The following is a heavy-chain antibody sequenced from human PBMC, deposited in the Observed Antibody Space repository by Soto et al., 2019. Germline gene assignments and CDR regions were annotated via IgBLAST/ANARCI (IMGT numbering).Heavy chain of an antibody. D-gene: IGHD5-12*01. CDR1: GFTFSSHA. V-gene: IGHV3-33*01. CDR3: ARDPGYSGFDFDY. CDR2: IWYDGSKK. Sequence: RLSCAASGFTFSSHAMHWVRQAPGKGLEWVAVIWYDGSKKYYGDSVKGRSTVARDDSKSTLSLQMNSLRVEDTAVYYCARDPGYSGFDFDYWGQGTLVTVSS. J-gene: IGHJ4*02.